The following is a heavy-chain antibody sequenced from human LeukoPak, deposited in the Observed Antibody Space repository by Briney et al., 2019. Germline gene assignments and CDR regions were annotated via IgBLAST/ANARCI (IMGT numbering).Heavy chain of an antibody. CDR2: ISGSGGST. V-gene: IGHV3-23*01. Sequence: GGSLRLSCAASGFTFSSYAMSWVRQAPGKGLEWVSAISGSGGSTYYADSVKGRFTISRDNSKNTLYLQMNSLRAEDTAVYYCANEDFSIAEAGNGSSDYWGQGTLVTVSS. D-gene: IGHD6-13*01. CDR3: ANEDFSIAEAGNGSSDY. CDR1: GFTFSSYA. J-gene: IGHJ4*02.